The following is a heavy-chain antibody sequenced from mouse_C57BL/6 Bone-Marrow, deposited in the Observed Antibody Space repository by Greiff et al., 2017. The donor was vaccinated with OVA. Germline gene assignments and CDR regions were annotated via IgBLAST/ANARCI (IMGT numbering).Heavy chain of an antibody. CDR1: GYTFTSYW. D-gene: IGHD4-1*02. J-gene: IGHJ3*01. CDR3: ARGANWAWFAY. V-gene: IGHV1-7*01. CDR2: INPSSGYT. Sequence: VKLQESGTVLARPGASVKMSCKTSGYTFTSYWMHWVKQRPGQGLEWIGYINPSSGYTKYNQKFKDKATLTADKSSSTAYMQLSSLTYEDSAVYYCARGANWAWFAYWGQGTLVTVSA.